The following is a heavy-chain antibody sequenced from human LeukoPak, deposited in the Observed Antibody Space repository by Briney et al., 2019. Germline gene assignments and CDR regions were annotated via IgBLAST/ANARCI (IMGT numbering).Heavy chain of an antibody. J-gene: IGHJ2*01. CDR1: GGSISSYY. CDR3: ARGPLPTGSYWYFDL. V-gene: IGHV4-59*01. CDR2: IYYSGST. D-gene: IGHD1-1*01. Sequence: PSETLSLTSTVSGGSISSYYWSWIRQPPGKGLEWIGYIYYSGSTNYNPSLKSRVTISVDTSKNQFSLKLSSVTAADTAVYYCARGPLPTGSYWYFDLWGRGTLVTVSS.